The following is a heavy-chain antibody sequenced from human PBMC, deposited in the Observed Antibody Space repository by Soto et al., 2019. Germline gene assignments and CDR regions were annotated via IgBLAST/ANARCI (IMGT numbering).Heavy chain of an antibody. Sequence: PGGSLRLSCAASGFSFSGYAMTWVRQAPGKGLQWVSSIGGGDDDRHYADSVKGRFTISRDNSKSTVSLQMNSLRAGDTAIYYCAKWIRGGSYYCDFWGQGAMVTVSS. J-gene: IGHJ4*02. CDR3: AKWIRGGSYYCDF. CDR2: IGGGDDDR. CDR1: GFSFSGYA. D-gene: IGHD3-10*01. V-gene: IGHV3-23*01.